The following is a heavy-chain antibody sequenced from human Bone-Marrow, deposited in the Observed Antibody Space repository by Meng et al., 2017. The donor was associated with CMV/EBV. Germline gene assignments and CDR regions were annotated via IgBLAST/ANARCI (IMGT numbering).Heavy chain of an antibody. D-gene: IGHD2-21*01. Sequence: ASVKVSCKASGYTFTSYGISWVRQAPGQGLEWMGWISAYNGNTNYAQKLQGRVTMTTDTSTSTAYMELRSLRSDDTAVYYCARVVTPLLQTSWFAPWGQGTLVNVAS. CDR3: ARVVTPLLQTSWFAP. CDR2: ISAYNGNT. J-gene: IGHJ5*02. CDR1: GYTFTSYG. V-gene: IGHV1-18*01.